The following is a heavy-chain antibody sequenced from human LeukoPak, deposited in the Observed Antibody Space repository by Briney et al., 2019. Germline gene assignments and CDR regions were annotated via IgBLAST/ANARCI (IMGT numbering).Heavy chain of an antibody. Sequence: PSETLSLTCTVSGGSISGYYWSWIRQPPGKGLEWIGYIYYSGNTDFNPSLKSRVSMSVDTSQNQFSLKLTSVTAADTAVYYCARGSSGARFDYWGQGTLVTVSS. CDR1: GGSISGYY. V-gene: IGHV4-59*12. CDR3: ARGSSGARFDY. J-gene: IGHJ4*02. D-gene: IGHD2-15*01. CDR2: IYYSGNT.